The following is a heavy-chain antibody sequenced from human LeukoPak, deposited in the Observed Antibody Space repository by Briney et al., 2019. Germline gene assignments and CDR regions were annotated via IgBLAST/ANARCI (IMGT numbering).Heavy chain of an antibody. J-gene: IGHJ4*02. CDR1: GGSISNSSYY. Sequence: SETLSLTCTVSGGSISNSSYYWGWIRQPPGKGLEWIGSVFYSGSTYYNPSLKSRVTISVDTSKNQFSLKLSSVTAADTAVYYCARGGGAYSGSYSADYWGQGTLVTVSS. D-gene: IGHD1-26*01. V-gene: IGHV4-39*07. CDR2: VFYSGST. CDR3: ARGGGAYSGSYSADY.